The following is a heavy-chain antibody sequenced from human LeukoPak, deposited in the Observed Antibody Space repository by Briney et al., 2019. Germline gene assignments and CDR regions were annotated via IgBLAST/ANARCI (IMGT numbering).Heavy chain of an antibody. V-gene: IGHV4-34*01. Sequence: PSETLSLTCAVYGGSFSGYYWSWIRQPPGKGLEWIGEINHSGSTNYNPSLKSRVTILVDTSKNQFSLKLSSVTAADTAVYYCARGHSPVTTKVSYFQHWGQGTLVTVST. CDR3: ARGHSPVTTKVSYFQH. D-gene: IGHD4-17*01. CDR1: GGSFSGYY. CDR2: INHSGST. J-gene: IGHJ1*01.